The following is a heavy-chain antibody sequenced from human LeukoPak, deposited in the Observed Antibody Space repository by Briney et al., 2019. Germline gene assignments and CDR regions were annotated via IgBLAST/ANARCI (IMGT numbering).Heavy chain of an antibody. Sequence: PSETLSLTCTVSGYSISSGYYWGWIRQPPGKGLEWIGSIYHSGSTYYNPSLKSRVTISVDTSKNQFSLKLSSVTAADTAVYYCTNSITGYYDFWSGYYKDAFDIWGQGTMVTVSS. V-gene: IGHV4-38-2*02. CDR1: GYSISSGYY. J-gene: IGHJ3*02. CDR2: IYHSGST. D-gene: IGHD3-3*01. CDR3: TNSITGYYDFWSGYYKDAFDI.